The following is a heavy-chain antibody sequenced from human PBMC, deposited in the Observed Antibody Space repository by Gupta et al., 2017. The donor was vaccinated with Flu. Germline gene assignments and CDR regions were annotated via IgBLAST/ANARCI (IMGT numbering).Heavy chain of an antibody. D-gene: IGHD2-2*01. J-gene: IGHJ4*02. CDR1: GFTFSTYD. CDR3: AFIAGNCYRASCYFDFDY. V-gene: IGHV3-23*01. CDR2: ISYNDGTT. Sequence: EVQLLASGGGLVQPGGSLRLSCAASGFTFSTYDMSWVRQAPGKGLEWVSVISYNDGTTYYADSVKGRFTISRDNSKNTLFLQMNSLRAEDTARYYCAFIAGNCYRASCYFDFDYWGQGTQVTVSS.